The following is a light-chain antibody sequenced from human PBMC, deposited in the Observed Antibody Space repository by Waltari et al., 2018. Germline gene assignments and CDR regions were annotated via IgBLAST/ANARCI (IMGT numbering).Light chain of an antibody. CDR1: QSVSRA. J-gene: IGKJ1*01. Sequence: EIVLTQSPGSLSSSPGERVTLSCRASQSVSRALVWYQQKPGQAPRLLIFGASNRATGIPDRFSGSGSGTDFSLTISRLEPEDFAVYYCQHYVRLPATFGRGTKVEIK. V-gene: IGKV3-20*01. CDR3: QHYVRLPAT. CDR2: GAS.